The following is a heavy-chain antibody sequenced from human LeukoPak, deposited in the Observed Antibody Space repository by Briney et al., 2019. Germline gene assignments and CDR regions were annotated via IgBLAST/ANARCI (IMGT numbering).Heavy chain of an antibody. CDR1: GFTFSSYA. Sequence: TGGSLRLSCAASGFTFSSYAMSWVRQAPGKGLEWVSAISGSGGSTYYADSVEGRFTISRDNSKNTLYLQMNSLRAEDTAVYYCAKDFNRRGYSSGLFDYWGQGTLVTVSS. CDR3: AKDFNRRGYSSGLFDY. CDR2: ISGSGGST. V-gene: IGHV3-23*01. D-gene: IGHD6-19*01. J-gene: IGHJ4*02.